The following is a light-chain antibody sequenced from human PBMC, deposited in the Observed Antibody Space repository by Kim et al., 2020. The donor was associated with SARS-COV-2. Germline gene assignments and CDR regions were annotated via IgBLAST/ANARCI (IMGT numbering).Light chain of an antibody. V-gene: IGLV7-46*01. CDR1: TGTVTSGHY. CDR3: LLSFGTGRVV. Sequence: QAVVTQEPSLTVSPGGTVTLTCGSNTGTVTSGHYPYWFQQKPGQAPRTLIYDTNNEHSWTPARFSGSLLGGKAALTLSGAQPEDEVEYYCLLSFGTGRVVFGGGTQLTVL. CDR2: DTN. J-gene: IGLJ2*01.